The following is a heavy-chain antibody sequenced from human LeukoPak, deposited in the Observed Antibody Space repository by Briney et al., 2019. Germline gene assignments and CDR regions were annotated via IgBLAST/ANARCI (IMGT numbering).Heavy chain of an antibody. CDR2: IYGGGDT. D-gene: IGHD5-24*01. V-gene: IGHV3-53*01. J-gene: IGHJ6*03. CDR3: ARGAMGNYYMDV. CDR1: GFTVTDNY. Sequence: GGSLRLSCAASGFTVTDNYMNWVRQSSGKGLEWVSVIYGGGDTNYADSVKGRFTISRDNAKNTLYLQVNSLGAEDTAVYYCARGAMGNYYMDVWGKGTTVTVSS.